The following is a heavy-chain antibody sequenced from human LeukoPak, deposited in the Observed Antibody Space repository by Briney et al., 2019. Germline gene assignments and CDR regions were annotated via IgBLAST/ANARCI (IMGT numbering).Heavy chain of an antibody. J-gene: IGHJ4*02. D-gene: IGHD3-16*01. V-gene: IGHV1-18*01. CDR1: GYTFNSYG. CDR2: ISAYNGNT. Sequence: ASVKVSCKASGYTFNSYGISWVRQAPGQGLEWMGWISAYNGNTNYAQKLQGRVTMTTDTSTSTAYMELRSLRSDDTAVYYCARDLGNWQLMWGSLDFDYWGQGTLVTVSS. CDR3: ARDLGNWQLMWGSLDFDY.